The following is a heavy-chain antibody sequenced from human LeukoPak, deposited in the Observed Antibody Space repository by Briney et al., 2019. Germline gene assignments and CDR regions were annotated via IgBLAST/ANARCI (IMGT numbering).Heavy chain of an antibody. Sequence: PSETLSLTCTVSGGSINSDNYYWSWIRQPAGKGLEWIGRIYTSGSTNYNPSLKSRVTMSVDTSKNQFSLKLSSVTAADTAVYYCARDHYYDSSGYWLYYFDYWGQGTLVTVSS. CDR1: GGSINSDNYY. J-gene: IGHJ4*02. CDR2: IYTSGST. CDR3: ARDHYYDSSGYWLYYFDY. V-gene: IGHV4-61*02. D-gene: IGHD3-22*01.